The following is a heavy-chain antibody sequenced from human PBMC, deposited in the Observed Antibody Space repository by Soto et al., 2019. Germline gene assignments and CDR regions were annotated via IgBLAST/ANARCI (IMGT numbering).Heavy chain of an antibody. J-gene: IGHJ6*02. CDR3: AHSSGWYSDYYYGMDV. V-gene: IGHV4-4*02. CDR2: IYHSGST. D-gene: IGHD6-19*01. Sequence: SETLCLTCAVSGGSISSSNWWSWVSQPPGKGLEWIGEIYHSGSTNYNPSLKSRVTISVDKSKNQFSLKLSSVTAADTAVYYCAHSSGWYSDYYYGMDVWGQGTTVTV. CDR1: GGSISSSNW.